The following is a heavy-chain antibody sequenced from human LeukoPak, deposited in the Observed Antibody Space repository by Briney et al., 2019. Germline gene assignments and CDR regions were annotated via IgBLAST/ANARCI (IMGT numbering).Heavy chain of an antibody. V-gene: IGHV4-39*01. CDR3: ARRRWTGTFNFDY. Sequence: PSETLSLTCTVSGDSISSSTYFWAWIRQPPGKGLEWIGSINYSGSTFYSPSLQRRVTLSVDTSKNQFSLKQTSVTAADTAVYYCARRRWTGTFNFDYWGQGTLVTVSS. CDR1: GDSISSSTYF. CDR2: INYSGST. D-gene: IGHD1-1*01. J-gene: IGHJ4*02.